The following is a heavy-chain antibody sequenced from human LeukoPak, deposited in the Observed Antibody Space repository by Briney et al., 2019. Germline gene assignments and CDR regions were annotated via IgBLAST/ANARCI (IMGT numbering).Heavy chain of an antibody. D-gene: IGHD5-12*01. V-gene: IGHV3-64*02. CDR1: GFTFSTYA. CDR2: ILNNGGST. J-gene: IGHJ4*02. CDR3: ARSGFTGYDFSVFY. Sequence: GGSLRFSCAASGFTFSTYAMHWVRQAPGKGLEYVSTILNNGGSTYYADSVKGRFTISRDNSKNTLYLQMGSLRAEDMAVYYCARSGFTGYDFSVFYWGQGTLVTVSS.